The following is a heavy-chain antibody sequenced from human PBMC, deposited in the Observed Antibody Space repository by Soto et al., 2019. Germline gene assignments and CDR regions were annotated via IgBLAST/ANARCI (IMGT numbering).Heavy chain of an antibody. Sequence: EVQLLQSGGGLVQPGGSLRLSCTASGFTFTSHAINWVRQAPGKGLEWVSEISGGGGSAYYADSVRGWFTISRDNSKNTVYPQMTYLTADDTAVYYYAKDGFAYYFDYWGQGALVLVSS. V-gene: IGHV3-23*01. CDR3: AKDGFAYYFDY. CDR1: GFTFTSHA. CDR2: ISGGGGSA. D-gene: IGHD6-25*01. J-gene: IGHJ4*02.